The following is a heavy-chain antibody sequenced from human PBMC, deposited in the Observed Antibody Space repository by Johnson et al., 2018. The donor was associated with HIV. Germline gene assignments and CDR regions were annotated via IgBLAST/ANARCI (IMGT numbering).Heavy chain of an antibody. CDR1: GFTFSSYD. Sequence: VQLVESGGGLVQPGGSLRLSCAASGFTFSSYDMHWVRQATGKGLEWVSAIGTAGYTYYPGSVKGRFTISRDNAKYTVDLQMNSLRVEDTAVYYCAKGDCGGDTCAGYEPFDLWGQGTWVTVSS. J-gene: IGHJ3*01. CDR2: IGTAGYT. V-gene: IGHV3-13*01. D-gene: IGHD2-21*01. CDR3: AKGDCGGDTCAGYEPFDL.